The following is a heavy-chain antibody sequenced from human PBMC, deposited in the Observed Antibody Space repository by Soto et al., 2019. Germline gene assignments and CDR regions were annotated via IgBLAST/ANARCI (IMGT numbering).Heavy chain of an antibody. V-gene: IGHV3-23*01. CDR3: AKRSSSSTFDY. Sequence: EVQLLESGGGLVQPGESLRLSCAASGFTCSSYAMSWVRQAPGKGLEWVSVISGSDDSTYYADSVKGRFTISRDNSKNTLYLQMNSLRAEDTAVYYCAKRSSSSTFDYWCQGTLVTVSS. CDR2: ISGSDDST. J-gene: IGHJ4*02. CDR1: GFTCSSYA. D-gene: IGHD6-6*01.